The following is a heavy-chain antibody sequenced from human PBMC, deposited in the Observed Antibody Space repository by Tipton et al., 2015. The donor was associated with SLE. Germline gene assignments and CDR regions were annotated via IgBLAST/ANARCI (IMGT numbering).Heavy chain of an antibody. CDR3: ASASSGWYAYFDY. D-gene: IGHD6-19*01. V-gene: IGHV4-30-4*01. CDR2: IYHSGNT. J-gene: IGHJ4*02. CDR1: GGSLSGGDYY. Sequence: TLSLTCTVSGGSLSGGDYYWGWIRQPPGKGLAWIGFIYHSGNTFYNPSLESRLTMSVDTSKKQFSLNLSSVTAADTAVYYCASASSGWYAYFDYWGQGTLVTVSS.